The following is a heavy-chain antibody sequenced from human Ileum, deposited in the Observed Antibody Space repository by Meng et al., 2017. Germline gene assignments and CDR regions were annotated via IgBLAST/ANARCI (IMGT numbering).Heavy chain of an antibody. CDR2: IYSGGST. Sequence: GGSLRLSCAASGFTVSSNYMSWVRQAPGKGLEWVSVIYSGGSTYYADSVKGRFTISRDNSKNTLYLQMNSLRAEDTAVYYCARTERAAAQGDAFDIWGQGTMVTVS. CDR1: GFTVSSNY. CDR3: ARTERAAAQGDAFDI. J-gene: IGHJ3*02. D-gene: IGHD6-13*01. V-gene: IGHV3-66*02.